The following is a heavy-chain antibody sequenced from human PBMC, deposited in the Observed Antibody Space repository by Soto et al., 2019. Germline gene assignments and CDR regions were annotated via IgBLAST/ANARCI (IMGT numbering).Heavy chain of an antibody. D-gene: IGHD3-22*01. CDR1: GYTFNSYG. V-gene: IGHV1-18*01. CDR3: ARDHPYYYDCSGYYSYFDY. J-gene: IGHJ4*02. CDR2: ISAYNGNT. Sequence: ASVKVSCKASGYTFNSYGISWVRQAPGQGLEWMGWISAYNGNTNYAQNLQGRVTMTTDTSTSTAYMELRSLRSDDTAVYYCARDHPYYYDCSGYYSYFDYWGQGILVTVSS.